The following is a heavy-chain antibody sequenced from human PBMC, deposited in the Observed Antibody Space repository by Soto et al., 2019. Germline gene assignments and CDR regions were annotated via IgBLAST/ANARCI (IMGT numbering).Heavy chain of an antibody. CDR2: IIPIIDTT. CDR1: GGNFNNYA. V-gene: IGHV1-69*06. J-gene: IGHJ3*01. Sequence: QVQLVQSGAEVKKPGSSVKVSCKASGGNFNNYAISWVRQAPAQGLQWMVGIIPIIDTTHYAQKLQGRVTISADRGRTTVYMELTGLKSDDSATYFCAREPRDRAAFSLWGQGTVVTVSS. D-gene: IGHD2-21*01. CDR3: AREPRDRAAFSL.